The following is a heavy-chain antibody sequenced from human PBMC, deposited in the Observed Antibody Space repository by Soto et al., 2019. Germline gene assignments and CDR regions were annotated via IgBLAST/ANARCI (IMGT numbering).Heavy chain of an antibody. V-gene: IGHV5-51*01. CDR1: GYSFTSYW. CDR3: ARLWSGYRDAFDI. Sequence: PGESLKVACKGSGYSFTSYWIGWVRQMPRKGLEWMGIIYPGDSDTRYSPSFQGQVTISADKSISTAYLQWSSLKASDTAMYYCARLWSGYRDAFDIWGQGTMVTVSS. D-gene: IGHD3-3*01. CDR2: IYPGDSDT. J-gene: IGHJ3*02.